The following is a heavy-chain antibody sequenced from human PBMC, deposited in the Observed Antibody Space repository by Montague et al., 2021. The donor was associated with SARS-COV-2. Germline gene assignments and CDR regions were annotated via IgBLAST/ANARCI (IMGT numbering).Heavy chain of an antibody. V-gene: IGHV3-74*01. CDR1: GFTFSSYW. J-gene: IGHJ3*02. D-gene: IGHD2-21*02. Sequence: SLRLSCAASGFTFSSYWMHWVRQAPGKGLVWVSRISPDGSSTSYADSVKGRFTISRDNAKNTLYLQMNSLRAEDTAMYYCERVGVMVTAIRGFDIWGQGAMVTVSS. CDR3: ERVGVMVTAIRGFDI. CDR2: ISPDGSST.